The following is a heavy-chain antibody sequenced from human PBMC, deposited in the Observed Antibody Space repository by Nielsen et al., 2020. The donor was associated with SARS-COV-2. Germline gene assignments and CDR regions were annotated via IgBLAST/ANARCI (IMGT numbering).Heavy chain of an antibody. CDR1: GFTFSSYG. J-gene: IGHJ2*01. D-gene: IGHD5-18*01. V-gene: IGHV3-30*03. Sequence: GGSLRLSCAASGFTFSSYGMHWVRQAPGKGLEWVAVISYDGSNKYYADSVKGRFTISRDNSKNTLYLQMNSLRAEDTAVYYCARAPKQLWLSWYFDLWGRGTLVTVSS. CDR2: ISYDGSNK. CDR3: ARAPKQLWLSWYFDL.